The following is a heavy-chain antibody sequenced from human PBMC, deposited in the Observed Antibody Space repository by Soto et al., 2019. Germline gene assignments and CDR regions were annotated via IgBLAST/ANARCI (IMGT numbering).Heavy chain of an antibody. CDR3: AKEREYYDSSGLDI. CDR2: ISGSGDST. J-gene: IGHJ3*02. CDR1: GFTVRSYW. Sequence: GGSLRLSCAASGFTVRSYWMHWVRQVPGEGQGLRRGLEWVSAISGSGDSTYYTDSVKGRFTISRDNSKNTLYLEMNGLRAEDTAVYYCAKEREYYDSSGLDIWGQGTMVTVSS. V-gene: IGHV3-23*01. D-gene: IGHD3-22*01.